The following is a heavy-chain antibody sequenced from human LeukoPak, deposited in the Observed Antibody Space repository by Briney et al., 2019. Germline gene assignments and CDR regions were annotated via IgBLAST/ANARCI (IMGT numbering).Heavy chain of an antibody. D-gene: IGHD6-13*01. CDR2: ISSSGSTI. CDR1: GFTFSSYS. V-gene: IGHV3-48*04. J-gene: IGHJ5*02. Sequence: QPGGSLRLSCAASGFTFSSYSMNWVRQAPGKGLEWVSYISSSGSTIYYADSVKGRFTISRDNAKNSLYLQMNSLRAEDTAVYYCARGRTRSSSWYGNWFDPWGQGTTVTVSS. CDR3: ARGRTRSSSWYGNWFDP.